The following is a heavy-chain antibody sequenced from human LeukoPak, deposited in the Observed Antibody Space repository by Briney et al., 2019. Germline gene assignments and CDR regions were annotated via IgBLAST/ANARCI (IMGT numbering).Heavy chain of an antibody. V-gene: IGHV3-30*02. Sequence: GGSLRLSCAASGFTFSSYGMHWVRQAPGKGLEWVAFIRYDGSNKYYADSVKGRFTISRDNSKNTLYLQMNSLRAEDTAVYYCSKDVCYLTYYMDVWGKGTTVTISS. J-gene: IGHJ6*03. D-gene: IGHD5-18*01. CDR1: GFTFSSYG. CDR3: SKDVCYLTYYMDV. CDR2: IRYDGSNK.